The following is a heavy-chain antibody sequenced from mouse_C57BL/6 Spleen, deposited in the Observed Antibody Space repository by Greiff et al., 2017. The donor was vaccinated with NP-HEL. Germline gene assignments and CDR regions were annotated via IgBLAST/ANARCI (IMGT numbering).Heavy chain of an antibody. V-gene: IGHV7-3*01. D-gene: IGHD2-1*01. CDR3: ARYGGNHDY. CDR2: IRNKANGYTT. Sequence: EVKLVESGGGLVQPGGSLSLSCAASGFTFTDYYMSWVRQPPGKALEWLGFIRNKANGYTTEYSASVKGRFTISRDNSQSILYLQMNALRAEDSATYYCARYGGNHDYWGQGTTLTVSS. CDR1: GFTFTDYY. J-gene: IGHJ2*01.